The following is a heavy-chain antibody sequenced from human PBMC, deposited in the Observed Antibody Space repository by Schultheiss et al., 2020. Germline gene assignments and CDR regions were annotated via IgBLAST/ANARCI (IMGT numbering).Heavy chain of an antibody. J-gene: IGHJ6*02. CDR3: ARDHHSTIPNYYYYYGMDV. Sequence: ASVKVSCKASGYTFTSYGISWVRQAPGQGLEWMGIINPSGGSTSYAQKFQGWVTMTRDTSISTAYMELSRLRSDDTAVYYCARDHHSTIPNYYYYYGMDVWGQGTTVTVSS. CDR2: INPSGGST. V-gene: IGHV1-2*04. D-gene: IGHD1-14*01. CDR1: GYTFTSYG.